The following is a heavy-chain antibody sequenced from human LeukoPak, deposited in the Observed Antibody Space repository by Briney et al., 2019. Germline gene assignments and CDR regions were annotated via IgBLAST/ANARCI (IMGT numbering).Heavy chain of an antibody. CDR3: ARNDFWSGKDFDY. V-gene: IGHV4-39*07. J-gene: IGHJ4*02. Sequence: SETLSLTCTVSGGSISSSSYYWGWIRQPPGKGLEWIGSIYYSGSTYYNPSPKSRVTISLDTSKNQFSLKLSSVTAADTAVYYCARNDFWSGKDFDYWGQGTLVTVSS. D-gene: IGHD3-3*01. CDR2: IYYSGST. CDR1: GGSISSSSYY.